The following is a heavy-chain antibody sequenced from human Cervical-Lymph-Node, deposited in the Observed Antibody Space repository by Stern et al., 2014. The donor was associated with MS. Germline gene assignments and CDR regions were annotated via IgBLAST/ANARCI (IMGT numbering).Heavy chain of an antibody. V-gene: IGHV4-59*01. CDR3: ARESRYCGGDCYVDY. D-gene: IGHD2-21*02. CDR2: IYYSGST. J-gene: IGHJ4*02. Sequence: QVQLVESGPGLVKPSETLSLTCTVSGGSISSYYWSWIRQPPGKGLEWIGYIYYSGSTNYNPSLKSRVTISVDTSKNQFSLKLSSVTAADTAVYYCARESRYCGGDCYVDYWGQGTLVTVSS. CDR1: GGSISSYY.